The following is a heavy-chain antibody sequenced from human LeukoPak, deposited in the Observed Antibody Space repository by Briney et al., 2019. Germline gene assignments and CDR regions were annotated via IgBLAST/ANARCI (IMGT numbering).Heavy chain of an antibody. Sequence: GRSLRLSCAASGFTFSSYGMHWVRQAPGKGLEWVAVIWYDGSNKCYADSVKGRFTISRDNSKNTLYLQMNSLRAEDTAVYYCARENSGWFDPWGQGTLVTVSS. D-gene: IGHD4-23*01. CDR1: GFTFSSYG. V-gene: IGHV3-33*01. J-gene: IGHJ5*02. CDR2: IWYDGSNK. CDR3: ARENSGWFDP.